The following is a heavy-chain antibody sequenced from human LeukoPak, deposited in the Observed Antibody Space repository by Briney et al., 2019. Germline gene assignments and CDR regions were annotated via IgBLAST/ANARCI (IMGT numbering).Heavy chain of an antibody. CDR2: IRSKANNYAT. J-gene: IGHJ4*02. Sequence: GGSLRLSCAASGFTFSGSAMHWVRQASGKGLEWVGRIRSKANNYATAYAASVKGRFTISRDDSKNTAYLQMNSLKTEDTAVYFCTRVLATDLAYWGQGTLVTVSS. D-gene: IGHD5-12*01. V-gene: IGHV3-73*01. CDR1: GFTFSGSA. CDR3: TRVLATDLAY.